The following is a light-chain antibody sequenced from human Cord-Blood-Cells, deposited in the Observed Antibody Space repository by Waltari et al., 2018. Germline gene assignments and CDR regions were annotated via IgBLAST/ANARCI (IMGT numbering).Light chain of an antibody. Sequence: QSALTQPASVSGSPGQSITISCTGTSSDVGGYNYVSWYQQHPGKAPKLRIYDVSNRPSGVSNRFSGSKSGNTASLTISGLQSEDEPDYYCSSYTSSSTLVFGGGTKLTVL. V-gene: IGLV2-14*03. CDR2: DVS. CDR3: SSYTSSSTLV. J-gene: IGLJ3*02. CDR1: SSDVGGYNY.